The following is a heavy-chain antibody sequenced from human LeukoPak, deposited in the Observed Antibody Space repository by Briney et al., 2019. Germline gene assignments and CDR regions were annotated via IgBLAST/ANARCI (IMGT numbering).Heavy chain of an antibody. CDR1: GYTFTSYY. J-gene: IGHJ3*02. V-gene: IGHV1-46*01. CDR2: INPSGGST. D-gene: IGHD3-22*01. Sequence: ASVKVSCKASGYTFTSYYMHWVRQAPGQGLEWMGIINPSGGSTSYAQKFQGKVTMTRDTSISTAYMELSRLRSDDTAVYYCAGKAYYYDSSGYRDAFDIWGQGTMVTVSS. CDR3: AGKAYYYDSSGYRDAFDI.